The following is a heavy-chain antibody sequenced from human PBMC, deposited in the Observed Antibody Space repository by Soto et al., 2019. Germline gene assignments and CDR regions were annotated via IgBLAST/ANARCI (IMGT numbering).Heavy chain of an antibody. CDR2: ISDSGGST. CDR1: GFTFSSYG. Sequence: EVQLLESGGGLVRPGGSLRLSCAASGFTFSSYGLNWVRQAPGKGLEWVSVISDSGGSTYYADSVKGRFTISRDNSKNTLSLQMSSLRAEDTAVYYCGGISVGSWGQGTLVTVSS. CDR3: GGISVGS. J-gene: IGHJ5*02. D-gene: IGHD6-19*01. V-gene: IGHV3-23*01.